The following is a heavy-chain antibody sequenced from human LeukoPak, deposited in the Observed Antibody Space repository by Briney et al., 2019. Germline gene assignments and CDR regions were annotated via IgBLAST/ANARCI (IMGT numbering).Heavy chain of an antibody. CDR1: GFTFRSYA. CDR2: IWYDGSNK. Sequence: GGSLRLSCAASGFTFRSYAIHWVRQAPGKGLEWVAVIWYDGSNKYYADSVKGRFTISRDNSKNTLYLQMNSLRAEDTAVYYCARGLDLGYFQHWGQGTLVTVSS. J-gene: IGHJ1*01. V-gene: IGHV3-33*08. CDR3: ARGLDLGYFQH. D-gene: IGHD4-11*01.